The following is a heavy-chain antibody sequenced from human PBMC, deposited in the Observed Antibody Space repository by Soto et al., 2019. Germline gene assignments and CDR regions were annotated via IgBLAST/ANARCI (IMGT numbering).Heavy chain of an antibody. CDR1: GFSLLTAGVG. CDR3: ALRGNCAGDSWYSA. D-gene: IGHD2-15*01. V-gene: IGHV2-5*02. J-gene: IGHJ5*02. Sequence: KESGPTLVKPTQTLTLTCSFSGFSLLTAGVGVGWIRQPPGKALEWLALIYWDATTYYSPSLKTRLTITRDISKSQVVLTLTNMDPVDTATYYCALRGNCAGDSWYSAWGQGTLVTVSS. CDR2: IYWDATT.